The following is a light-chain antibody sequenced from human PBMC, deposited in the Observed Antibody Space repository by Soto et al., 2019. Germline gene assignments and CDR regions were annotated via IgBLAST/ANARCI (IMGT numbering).Light chain of an antibody. CDR1: NIGDKL. J-gene: IGLJ7*01. CDR3: QLWDVGSDHYV. V-gene: IGLV3-21*04. CDR2: FDS. Sequence: SYELTQSPSVSLAPGEPARISCEGNNIGDKLVHWYQQRPGQAPVLVIYFDSERPSGIPERFSVSNSGNTATLIITRVEAGDEGDYYCQLWDVGSDHYVFGSGTQLTVL.